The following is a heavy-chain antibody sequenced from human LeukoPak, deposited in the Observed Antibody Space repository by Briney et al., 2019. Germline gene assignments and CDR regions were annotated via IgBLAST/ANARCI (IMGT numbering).Heavy chain of an antibody. J-gene: IGHJ4*02. V-gene: IGHV4-38-2*01. Sequence: SGTLSLTCAVSGYSISSGYYWGWIRQPPGEGLEWIGAISNSGDTYYKPSLKSRLIISLDTFKNHFSLSLISVTAADTAVYYCARAPGSGWSDWGRGTLVTVSS. CDR3: ARAPGSGWSD. CDR2: ISNSGDT. CDR1: GYSISSGYY. D-gene: IGHD6-19*01.